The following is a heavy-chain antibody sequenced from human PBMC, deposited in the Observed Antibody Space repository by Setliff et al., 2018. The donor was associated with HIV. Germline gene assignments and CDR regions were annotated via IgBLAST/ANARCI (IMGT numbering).Heavy chain of an antibody. V-gene: IGHV3-74*01. CDR1: GFSFSSYW. J-gene: IGHJ6*02. CDR2: INTDGSST. CDR3: ARGVRGVVNGMDV. D-gene: IGHD3-10*01. Sequence: GGSLRLSCAASGFSFSSYWMHWVRQAPGRGLVWVSRINTDGSSTSYADSVKGRFTISRDNAKNTLYLQMNSLRAEDTAVYYCARGVRGVVNGMDVWGQGTTVTVSS.